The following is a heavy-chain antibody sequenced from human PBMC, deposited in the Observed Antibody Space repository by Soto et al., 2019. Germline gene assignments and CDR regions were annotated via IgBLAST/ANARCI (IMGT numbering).Heavy chain of an antibody. Sequence: GGSLRLSCEASGFTFNTYSMHWVRQPPGKGLEWLAAIWYDGTQKYYADSVKGRFIISRDNSKKTLYLEMNSLRAEDTAVYYCARAGGTTVTGLWHFDSWGQGTLVTVS. CDR2: IWYDGTQK. CDR1: GFTFNTYS. D-gene: IGHD4-17*01. J-gene: IGHJ4*02. V-gene: IGHV3-33*01. CDR3: ARAGGTTVTGLWHFDS.